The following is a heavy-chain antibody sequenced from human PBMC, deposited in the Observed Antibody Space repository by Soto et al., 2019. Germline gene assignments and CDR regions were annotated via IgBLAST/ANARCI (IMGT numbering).Heavy chain of an antibody. CDR3: ARLIGNRWLDY. CDR1: GDSVSSNSVV. J-gene: IGHJ4*02. V-gene: IGHV6-1*01. D-gene: IGHD2-15*01. CDR2: TYYRSQWYY. Sequence: QVQLQQSGPGLVKPSQTLSLTCAISGDSVSSNSVVWNWIRQSPSRGLEWLGRTYYRSQWYYDYAVSVKXRXXXNXDTSKTQFSLQLNSLTPEDTAVYYCARLIGNRWLDYWGQGTLVTVSS.